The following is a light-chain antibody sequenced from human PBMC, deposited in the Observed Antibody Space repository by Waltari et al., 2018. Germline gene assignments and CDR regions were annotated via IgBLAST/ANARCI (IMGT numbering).Light chain of an antibody. V-gene: IGLV2-14*01. CDR2: GVS. Sequence: QSALTQPASVSGSPGQSITISCTGTNSDVGDYNYVSWYQQHPGKAPKLMIYGVSNRPSGVSNRFSGSKSGNTASLTISGLQAEDEADYYCSSYTSSSDLVVFGGGTKVTVL. CDR1: NSDVGDYNY. J-gene: IGLJ2*01. CDR3: SSYTSSSDLVV.